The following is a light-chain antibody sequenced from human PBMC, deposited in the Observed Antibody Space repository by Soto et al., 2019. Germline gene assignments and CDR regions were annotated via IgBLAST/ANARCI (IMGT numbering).Light chain of an antibody. J-gene: IGLJ2*01. CDR1: SRDVGNYNY. V-gene: IGLV2-14*03. CDR2: DVN. Sequence: ALTQPASVSGSPGQSITISCTGTSRDVGNYNYVSWYQHHPGKAPKLLIYDVNNRPSGISNRFSGSKSDNTASLTIFGLRAEDEADYYCSSYTSTSNVIFGGGTKLTVL. CDR3: SSYTSTSNVI.